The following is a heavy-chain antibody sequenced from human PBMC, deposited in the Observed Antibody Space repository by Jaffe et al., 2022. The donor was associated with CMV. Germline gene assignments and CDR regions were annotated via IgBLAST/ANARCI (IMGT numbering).Heavy chain of an antibody. J-gene: IGHJ4*02. V-gene: IGHV4-59*08. D-gene: IGHD6-19*01. CDR3: ARHISAVAAPGL. Sequence: QVQLQESGPGLVNPSETLSLTCTVSGGSISSYYWSWIRQPPGKGLEWIGYIFYSGGTNYNPSLKSRVTISVDMSKNQFSLKLSFVTAADTAVYYCARHISAVAAPGLWGQGTLVTVS. CDR1: GGSISSYY. CDR2: IFYSGGT.